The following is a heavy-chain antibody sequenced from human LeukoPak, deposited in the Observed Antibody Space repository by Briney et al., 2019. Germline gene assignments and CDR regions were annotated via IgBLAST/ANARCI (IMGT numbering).Heavy chain of an antibody. CDR3: ARSWDTAMVNDY. D-gene: IGHD5-18*01. J-gene: IGHJ4*02. V-gene: IGHV1-18*01. CDR1: GYTFTSYG. Sequence: ASVNVSCKTSGYTFTSYGISWVRQAPGQGLEWMGWISAYNGNTNYAQKLQGRVTMTTDTSTSTAYMELRSLRSDDTAVYYCARSWDTAMVNDYWGQGTLVTVSS. CDR2: ISAYNGNT.